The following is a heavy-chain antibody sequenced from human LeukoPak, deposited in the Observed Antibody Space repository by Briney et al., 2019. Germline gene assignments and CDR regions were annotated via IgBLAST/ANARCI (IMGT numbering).Heavy chain of an antibody. CDR1: GFTFSSYS. J-gene: IGHJ4*02. CDR2: ISSSSSYI. CDR3: ARDTPETGFDY. D-gene: IGHD5-24*01. V-gene: IGHV3-21*01. Sequence: GGSLRLSCAASGFTFSSYSMNWVRQAPGKGLEWVSSISSSSSYIYYADSVKGRFTISRDNAKNSLYLRMNSLRAEDTAVYYCARDTPETGFDYWGQGTLVTVSS.